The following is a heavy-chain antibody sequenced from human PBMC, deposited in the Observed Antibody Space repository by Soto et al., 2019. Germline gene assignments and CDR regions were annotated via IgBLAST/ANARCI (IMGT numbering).Heavy chain of an antibody. D-gene: IGHD3-22*01. V-gene: IGHV3-23*01. CDR1: GFTFSSYS. Sequence: GGSLRLSCAASGFTFSSYSMNWVRQAPGKGLEWVSAISGSGGSTYYADSVKGRFTISRDNSKNTLYLQMNSLRAEDTAVYYCAKLESSRYYYDSSGYLFDYWGQGTLVTVSS. CDR2: ISGSGGST. J-gene: IGHJ4*02. CDR3: AKLESSRYYYDSSGYLFDY.